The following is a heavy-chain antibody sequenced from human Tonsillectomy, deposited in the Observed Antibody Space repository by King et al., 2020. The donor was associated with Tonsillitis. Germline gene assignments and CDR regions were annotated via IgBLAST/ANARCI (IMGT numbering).Heavy chain of an antibody. J-gene: IGHJ6*03. CDR1: GFTFSSYA. Sequence: VQLVESGGGLVQPGGSLRVSCAASGFTFSSYAMSWVRQAPGKGLEWVSVISGSVDSTHYADSVKGRFTISRDNSKNTLYLQMNSLGAEDTAVYYCAKDQGNNWSYGYYYYYMDVWGKGTTVTVSS. D-gene: IGHD1-7*01. V-gene: IGHV3-23*04. CDR3: AKDQGNNWSYGYYYYYMDV. CDR2: ISGSVDST.